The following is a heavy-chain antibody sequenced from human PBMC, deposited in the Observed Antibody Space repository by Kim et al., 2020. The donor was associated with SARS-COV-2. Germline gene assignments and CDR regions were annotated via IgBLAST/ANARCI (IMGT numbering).Heavy chain of an antibody. CDR3: GKDGSLASPRYSYGYWDY. Sequence: KGRFTISRDNAKNSLYLQMNSLRAEDTALYYCGKDGSLASPRYSYGYWDYWGQGTLVTVSS. V-gene: IGHV3-9*01. D-gene: IGHD5-18*01. J-gene: IGHJ4*02.